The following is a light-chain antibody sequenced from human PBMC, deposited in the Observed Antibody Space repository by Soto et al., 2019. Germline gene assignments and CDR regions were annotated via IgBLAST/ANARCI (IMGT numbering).Light chain of an antibody. CDR1: QSVLYSSNNKNY. Sequence: DIVMTQSPDSLAVSLGERATINCKSSQSVLYSSNNKNYLAWYQQKPGQPPKVLIYWASTRESGVPDRFSGSESGTDFTPTISNLQAEAVAVYYCQQYYSTPWTVGQGTKV. J-gene: IGKJ1*01. CDR2: WAS. V-gene: IGKV4-1*01. CDR3: QQYYSTPWT.